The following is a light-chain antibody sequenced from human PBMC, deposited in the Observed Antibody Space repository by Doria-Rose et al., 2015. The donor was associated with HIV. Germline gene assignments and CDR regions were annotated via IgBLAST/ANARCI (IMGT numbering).Light chain of an antibody. Sequence: TQSPSSLSASVGDRVTIPCRASQAIRNCLGWYHQKPGKAPKLLIYAASTLQSGVPSRFSGSGSGTDFTLTISSLQPEDSATYYCQQNYSSPLTLGQGTNLEIK. CDR1: QAIRNC. V-gene: IGKV1-6*01. CDR2: AAS. J-gene: IGKJ2*01. CDR3: QQNYSSPLT.